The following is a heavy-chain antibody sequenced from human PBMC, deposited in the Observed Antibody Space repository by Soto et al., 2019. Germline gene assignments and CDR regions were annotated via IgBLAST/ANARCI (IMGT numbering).Heavy chain of an antibody. D-gene: IGHD6-13*01. Sequence: GGSLRLSCAASGFTFSSYGMHWVRQAPGKGLEWVAVIWYDGSNKYYADSVKGRFTISRDNSKNTLYLQMNSLRAEDTAVYYCARGDLPIAAAGTDYYYYGMDVWGQGTTVTVSS. CDR1: GFTFSSYG. CDR2: IWYDGSNK. J-gene: IGHJ6*02. V-gene: IGHV3-33*01. CDR3: ARGDLPIAAAGTDYYYYGMDV.